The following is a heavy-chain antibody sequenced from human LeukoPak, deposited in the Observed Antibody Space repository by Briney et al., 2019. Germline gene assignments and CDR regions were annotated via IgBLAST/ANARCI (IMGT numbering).Heavy chain of an antibody. V-gene: IGHV4-38-2*02. CDR2: IYHSGST. CDR3: ARLGYSYGVAADI. D-gene: IGHD5-18*01. J-gene: IGHJ3*02. Sequence: SETLSLTCTVSGYSISSGYYWGWIRQPPGKGLEWIGSIYHSGSTYYNPSLKSRVTISVDTSKNQFSLKLSSVTAADTAVYYCARLGYSYGVAADIWGQGTMVTVSS. CDR1: GYSISSGYY.